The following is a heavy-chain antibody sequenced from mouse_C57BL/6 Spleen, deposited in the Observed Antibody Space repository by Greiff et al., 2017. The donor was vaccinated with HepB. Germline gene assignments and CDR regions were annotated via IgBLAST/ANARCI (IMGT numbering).Heavy chain of an antibody. CDR2: IDPETGGT. CDR1: GYTFTDYE. CDR3: ARGSSAWFAY. D-gene: IGHD1-1*01. Sequence: QVQLKESGAELVRPGASVTLSCKASGYTFTDYEMHWVKQTPVPGLEWIGAIDPETGGTAYNQKFKGKAILTVDKSSSTAYMQLSSLTSEDSAVYYCARGSSAWFAYWGQGTLVTVSA. V-gene: IGHV1-15*01. J-gene: IGHJ3*01.